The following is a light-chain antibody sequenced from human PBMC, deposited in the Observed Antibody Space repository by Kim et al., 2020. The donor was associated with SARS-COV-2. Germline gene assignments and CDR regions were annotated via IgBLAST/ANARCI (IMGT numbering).Light chain of an antibody. CDR3: QVWDSSSDHPYV. Sequence: SYELTQPPSVSVAPGKTARITCGGNNIGSKSVHWYQQKPGQAPVLVIYYDSDRPSGIPERFSGSNSGNTATLTICRVEAGDEADYYCQVWDSSSDHPYVFGTGTKVTVL. CDR2: YDS. V-gene: IGLV3-21*04. CDR1: NIGSKS. J-gene: IGLJ1*01.